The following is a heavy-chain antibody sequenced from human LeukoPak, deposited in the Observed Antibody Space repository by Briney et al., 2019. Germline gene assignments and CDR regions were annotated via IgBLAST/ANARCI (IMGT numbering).Heavy chain of an antibody. CDR3: VKDPRDTYGTNWFVS. CDR2: ISGTGGAT. V-gene: IGHV3-23*01. Sequence: GGSLRLSCVASGFSFGNYAMSWVRRAPGKGLQWVSQISGTGGATWYAGFARDRFTISRDNSKKTLCLQMSGLRVEDTAMYYCVKDPRDTYGTNWFVSWGQGTLLIVSS. J-gene: IGHJ5*01. D-gene: IGHD2-21*01. CDR1: GFSFGNYA.